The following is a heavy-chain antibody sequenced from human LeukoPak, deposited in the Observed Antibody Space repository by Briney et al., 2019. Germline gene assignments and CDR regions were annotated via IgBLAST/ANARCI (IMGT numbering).Heavy chain of an antibody. CDR1: GGSFSGYY. V-gene: IGHV4-34*01. D-gene: IGHD1-1*01. J-gene: IGHJ4*02. CDR2: INHSGST. Sequence: SETLSLTCAVYGGSFSGYYWSWIRQPPGKGLEWIGEINHSGSTNYNPSLKSRVTISVDTSKNQFSLKLSSVTAADTAVYYCARGQTIWGQGTLVTVSS. CDR3: ARGQTI.